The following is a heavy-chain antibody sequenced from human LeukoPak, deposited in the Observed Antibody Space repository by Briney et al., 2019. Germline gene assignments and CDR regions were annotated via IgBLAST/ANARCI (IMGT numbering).Heavy chain of an antibody. V-gene: IGHV3-48*03. Sequence: GGSLRLSCAASGFTFSSYEMNWVRQAPGKGLEWVSYISSSGSTIYYADSVKGRFTISRDNAKNSLYLQMNSLRAEDTAVYHCARLPSWGRYFDWLYWFDPWGQGTLVTVSS. CDR1: GFTFSSYE. J-gene: IGHJ5*02. D-gene: IGHD3-9*01. CDR2: ISSSGSTI. CDR3: ARLPSWGRYFDWLYWFDP.